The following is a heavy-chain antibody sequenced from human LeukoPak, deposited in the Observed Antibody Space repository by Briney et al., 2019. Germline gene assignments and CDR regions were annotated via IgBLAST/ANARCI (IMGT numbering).Heavy chain of an antibody. CDR2: INPNSGGT. D-gene: IGHD6-6*01. CDR3: ARDSSSGYYYYMDV. Sequence: ASVKVSCKASGYTFTGCYMHWVRQAPGQGLEWMGWINPNSGGTNYAQKFQGRVTMTRDTSISTAYMELSRLRSDDTAVYYCARDSSSGYYYYMDVWGKGTTVTVSS. J-gene: IGHJ6*03. V-gene: IGHV1-2*02. CDR1: GYTFTGCY.